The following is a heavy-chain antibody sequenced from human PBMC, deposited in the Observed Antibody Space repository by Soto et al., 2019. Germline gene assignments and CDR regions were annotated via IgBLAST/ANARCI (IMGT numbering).Heavy chain of an antibody. J-gene: IGHJ6*03. CDR3: ARGIVVVPAAIAYMDV. CDR2: IYYSGST. CDR1: GGSISSYY. D-gene: IGHD2-2*02. Sequence: PSETLSLTCTVSGGSISSYYWSWIRQPPGKGLEWIGYIYYSGSTNYNPSLKSRVTISVDTSKNQFSLKLSSVTAADTAVYYCARGIVVVPAAIAYMDVWGKGTTVTVSS. V-gene: IGHV4-59*01.